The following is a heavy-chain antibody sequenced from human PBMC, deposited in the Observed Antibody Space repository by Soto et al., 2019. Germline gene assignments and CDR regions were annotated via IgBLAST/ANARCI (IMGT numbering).Heavy chain of an antibody. Sequence: LSLTCAVYGGSFSVYYWAWIRQSPGKGLEWIGEINQGGNTNYNPSLKSRVVISVDTSENHFSLELSSLTAADTAVYYCARINGGSPDFWGQGTLVTVSS. CDR3: ARINGGSPDF. CDR2: INQGGNT. V-gene: IGHV4-34*01. CDR1: GGSFSVYY. J-gene: IGHJ4*02. D-gene: IGHD2-15*01.